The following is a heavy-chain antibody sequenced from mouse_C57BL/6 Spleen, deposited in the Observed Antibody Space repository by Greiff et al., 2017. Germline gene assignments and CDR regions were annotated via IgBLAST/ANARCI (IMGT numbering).Heavy chain of an antibody. CDR1: GYTFTDYN. CDR2: INPNNGST. Sequence: VQLQQSGPELVKPGASVKMSCKASGYTFTDYNMNWVKQSHGKSLEWIGFINPNNGSTSYNQKFKGKATLTVNKSSSTAYMELSSLTSEDSAVYYCASGDTIFTWDYWGQGTTLTVSS. J-gene: IGHJ2*01. V-gene: IGHV1-22*01. D-gene: IGHD2-12*01. CDR3: ASGDTIFTWDY.